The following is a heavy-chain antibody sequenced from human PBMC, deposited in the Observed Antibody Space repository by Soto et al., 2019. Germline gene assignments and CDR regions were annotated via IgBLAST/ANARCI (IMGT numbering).Heavy chain of an antibody. V-gene: IGHV4-59*01. CDR1: GDSFSSYC. D-gene: IGHD1-1*01. J-gene: IGHJ5*02. Sequence: KASETLSLTCTVSGDSFSSYCYSWIRQPPGKGLEWIGYVYYSGSPNYNPSLESRVTISVDTSQNQFSLKVSSVTAADTAVYYCNDGGSGGVDPWGRGTLVTVSS. CDR3: NDGGSGGVDP. CDR2: VYYSGSP.